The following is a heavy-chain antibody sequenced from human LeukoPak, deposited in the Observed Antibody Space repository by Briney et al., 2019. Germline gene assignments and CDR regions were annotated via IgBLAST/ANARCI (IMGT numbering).Heavy chain of an antibody. CDR2: IYTSGST. J-gene: IGHJ3*02. CDR3: AGDVYYYDSSGYYYSEDAFDI. V-gene: IGHV4-4*07. Sequence: PSETLSLTCTVSGGSISSYYWSWIRQPAGKGLEWIGRIYTSGSTNYNPSLKSRVTMSVDTSENQFSLKLSSATAADTAVYYCAGDVYYYDSSGYYYSEDAFDIWGQGTMVTVSS. CDR1: GGSISSYY. D-gene: IGHD3-22*01.